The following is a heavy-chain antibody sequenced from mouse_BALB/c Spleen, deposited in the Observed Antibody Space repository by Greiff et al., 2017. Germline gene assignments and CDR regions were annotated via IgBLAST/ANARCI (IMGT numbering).Heavy chain of an antibody. CDR3: TITTATHWYFDV. D-gene: IGHD1-2*01. Sequence: VQLQQSGAELVRSGASVKLSCTASGFNIKDYYMHWVKQRPEQGLEWIGWIDPENGDTEYAPKFQGKATMTADTSSNTAYLQLSSLTSEDTAVYYCTITTATHWYFDVWGAGTTVTVSS. J-gene: IGHJ1*01. CDR2: IDPENGDT. CDR1: GFNIKDYY. V-gene: IGHV14-4*02.